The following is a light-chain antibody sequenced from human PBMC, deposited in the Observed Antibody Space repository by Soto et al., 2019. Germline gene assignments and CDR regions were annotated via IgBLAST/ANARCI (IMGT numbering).Light chain of an antibody. V-gene: IGLV3-21*04. CDR3: QVWDDSSDHLYV. Sequence: SYELTQPPSVSVAPGETARVTCGGNNIGTKSVHWYQQKPGQAPVVVIYYDNDRPSGIPERFSGSNSGNTATLTISRVEAGDEADYYCQVWDDSSDHLYVFGAGTKLTVL. CDR2: YDN. CDR1: NIGTKS. J-gene: IGLJ1*01.